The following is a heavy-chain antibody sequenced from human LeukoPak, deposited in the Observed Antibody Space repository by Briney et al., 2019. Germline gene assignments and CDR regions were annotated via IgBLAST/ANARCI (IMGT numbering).Heavy chain of an antibody. D-gene: IGHD3-22*01. V-gene: IGHV1-18*01. CDR1: GYTFTSYG. CDR2: ISAYNGNT. J-gene: IGHJ4*02. Sequence: ASVKVSCKASGYTFTSYGISWVRQAPGQGLEWMGWISAYNGNTNYAQKLQGRVTMTTDTSTSTAYMELRSLRSDDTAVYYCARKYYYDSSGETYFDYWGQGTLVTVSS. CDR3: ARKYYYDSSGETYFDY.